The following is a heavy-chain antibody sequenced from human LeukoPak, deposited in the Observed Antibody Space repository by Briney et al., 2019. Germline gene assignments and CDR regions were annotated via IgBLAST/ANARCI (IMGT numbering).Heavy chain of an antibody. CDR1: GFTFSSYG. Sequence: GGSLSLPSAAAGFTFSSYGMHWVRLAPGKGLEWVAFISYDGNKQFYADSVKGRFTVSRDNSKHTLYLQVNSLRAEDTAVYYCAKDTHAYGKIFDDWGQGRLVSVSS. D-gene: IGHD4-17*01. CDR3: AKDTHAYGKIFDD. CDR2: ISYDGNKQ. V-gene: IGHV3-30*18. J-gene: IGHJ4*02.